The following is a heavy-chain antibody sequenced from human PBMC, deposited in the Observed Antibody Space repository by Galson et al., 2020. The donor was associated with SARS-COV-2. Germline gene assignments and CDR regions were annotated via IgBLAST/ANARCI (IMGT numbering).Heavy chain of an antibody. V-gene: IGHV1-69*13. CDR1: GGTFSSYA. D-gene: IGHD4-17*01. CDR3: ARGVLTRGPTVTYYFDY. J-gene: IGHJ4*02. CDR2: IIPIFGTA. Sequence: SVKVSCKASGGTFSSYAISWVRQAPGQGLEWMGGIIPIFGTANYAQKFQGRVTITADESTSTAYMELSSLRSEDTAVYYCARGVLTRGPTVTYYFDYWGQGTLVTVSS.